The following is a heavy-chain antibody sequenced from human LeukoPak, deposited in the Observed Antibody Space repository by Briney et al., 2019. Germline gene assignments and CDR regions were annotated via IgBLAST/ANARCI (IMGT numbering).Heavy chain of an antibody. CDR3: ARGDRCSGGSCYALFDY. D-gene: IGHD2-15*01. J-gene: IGHJ4*02. V-gene: IGHV5-51*01. CDR1: GYSFTSYW. Sequence: GESLKISCKGSGYSFTSYWIGWVRQMPGKGLEWMGIIYPGDSDTRYSPSFQGQVTISADKSISTAYLQWSSLKASDTAMYYCARGDRCSGGSCYALFDYWGQGTLVTDSS. CDR2: IYPGDSDT.